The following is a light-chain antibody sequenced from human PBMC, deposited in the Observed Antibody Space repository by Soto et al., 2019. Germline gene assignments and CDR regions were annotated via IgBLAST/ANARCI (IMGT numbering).Light chain of an antibody. CDR1: QNVNSN. J-gene: IGKJ4*01. CDR3: QQYGVSQGP. CDR2: AAS. V-gene: IGKV3-15*01. Sequence: ETVMTQSPATLSVSPGERATLSCRASQNVNSNLAWYQQKPGQAPRLLIYAASTGAAGIPARFRGTGSGTEFLLTISSLQSEDFAVYYCQQYGVSQGPFGGGTKVEIK.